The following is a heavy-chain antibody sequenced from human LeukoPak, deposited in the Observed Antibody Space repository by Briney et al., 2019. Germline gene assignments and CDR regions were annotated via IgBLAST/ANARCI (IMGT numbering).Heavy chain of an antibody. CDR3: AKDSSSWPRDYFDY. J-gene: IGHJ4*02. V-gene: IGHV3-23*01. Sequence: GGSLRLSCAASGFTFSSYAMSWVRQAPGKGLEWVSAISGSGGSTYYADSVKGRFTISRDNSKNTLYLHMNSLRAEDTAVYSCAKDSSSWPRDYFDYWGQGTLVTVSS. CDR2: ISGSGGST. D-gene: IGHD6-13*01. CDR1: GFTFSSYA.